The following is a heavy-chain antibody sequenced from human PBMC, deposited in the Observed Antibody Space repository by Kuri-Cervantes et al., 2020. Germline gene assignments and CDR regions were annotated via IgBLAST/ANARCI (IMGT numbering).Heavy chain of an antibody. V-gene: IGHV3-21*03. J-gene: IGHJ4*02. D-gene: IGHD3-22*01. CDR2: ISSTSSNI. Sequence: GGSLRLSCAASGFTFSSYGMHWVRQAPGKGLEWVSSISSTSSNIYYSDSVKGRFTISRDNAKNSLYLQMNSLRADDTAVYYCKHYDSHRGYWGQGTLVTVSS. CDR1: GFTFSSYG. CDR3: KHYDSHRGY.